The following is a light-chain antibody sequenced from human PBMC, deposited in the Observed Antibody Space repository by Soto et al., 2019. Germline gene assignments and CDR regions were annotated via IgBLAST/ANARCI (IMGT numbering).Light chain of an antibody. CDR2: GAS. CDR1: QNVDNNF. V-gene: IGKV3-20*01. J-gene: IGKJ2*01. Sequence: ENVLTQSPGTLSLSPGERAILSCRASQNVDNNFLAWYQDKPGQAPRLLIYGASIRAAAIPDRFIGSGSGRDLTVSIATLDPGDFAVYHCQQYGSLPYTFSQGTKLDIK. CDR3: QQYGSLPYT.